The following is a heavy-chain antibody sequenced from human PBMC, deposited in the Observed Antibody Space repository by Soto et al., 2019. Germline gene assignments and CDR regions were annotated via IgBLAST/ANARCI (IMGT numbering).Heavy chain of an antibody. CDR3: ARDYSYQRAMDV. CDR2: ISYDGSHK. Sequence: SRSLSCAASGFTFSNFAMYWVRQAPGKGLEWVTVISYDGSHKYYADSVKGRFTISRDNSKNTLYLQMNNLRAEDSAVYFCARDYSYQRAMDVWGQGTTVTGSS. V-gene: IGHV3-30-3*01. D-gene: IGHD2-15*01. J-gene: IGHJ6*02. CDR1: GFTFSNFA.